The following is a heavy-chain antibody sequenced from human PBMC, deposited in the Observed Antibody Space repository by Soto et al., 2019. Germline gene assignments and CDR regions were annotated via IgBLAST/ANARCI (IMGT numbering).Heavy chain of an antibody. V-gene: IGHV2-26*01. D-gene: IGHD2-2*01. CDR1: GFSLSNARMG. J-gene: IGHJ6*02. Sequence: ASGPTLVNPTETLTLTCTVSGFSLSNARMGVSWIRQPPGKALEWLAHIFSNDEKSYSTSLKSRLTISKDTSKSQVVLTMTNMDPVDTATYYCARERIVVVPAAPWYYYYGMDVWGQGTTVTVSS. CDR2: IFSNDEK. CDR3: ARERIVVVPAAPWYYYYGMDV.